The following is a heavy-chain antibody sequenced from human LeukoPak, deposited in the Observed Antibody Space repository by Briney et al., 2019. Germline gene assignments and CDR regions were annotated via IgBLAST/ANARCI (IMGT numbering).Heavy chain of an antibody. CDR2: FDPEDGET. CDR1: GYTLTELS. D-gene: IGHD3-22*01. CDR3: ATVRVDSSGYYYVYYLDY. J-gene: IGHJ4*02. Sequence: ASVKVSCKVSGYTLTELSMHWVRQAPGKGLEWMGGFDPEDGETIYAQKFQGRVTMTEDTSTDTAYMELSSLRSEDTAVYYCATVRVDSSGYYYVYYLDYWGQGTLVTVSS. V-gene: IGHV1-24*01.